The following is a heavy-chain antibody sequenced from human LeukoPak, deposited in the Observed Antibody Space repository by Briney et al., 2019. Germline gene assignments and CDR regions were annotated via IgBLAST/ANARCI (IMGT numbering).Heavy chain of an antibody. D-gene: IGHD3-16*01. CDR2: ISIAADYT. J-gene: IGHJ4*02. Sequence: PGESLRLSCAASGFTFSSYAMSWVRQAPGKGLEWVSTISIAADYTYYADSVKGRFTITRDDSRNTLYLQMNSLRAEETALYYCAQGSAVYYYDYWGQGTLVTVSS. CDR3: AQGSAVYYYDY. CDR1: GFTFSSYA. V-gene: IGHV3-23*01.